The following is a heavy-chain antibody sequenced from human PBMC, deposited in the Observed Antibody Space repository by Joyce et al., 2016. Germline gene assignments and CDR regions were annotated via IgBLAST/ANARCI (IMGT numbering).Heavy chain of an antibody. CDR2: IKDEEIST. J-gene: IGHJ4*02. Sequence: EVQLVESGGGLVQPGGPLRLSCVVSGSTFNKLWIHWVRQARWKGRVWVSGIKDEEISTYYADSVEGRFTISRDDAKNTVYLQMNSLRAEDTALYCCAGVFDYWGQGTLVTVSS. CDR3: AGVFDY. V-gene: IGHV3-74*01. CDR1: GSTFNKLW.